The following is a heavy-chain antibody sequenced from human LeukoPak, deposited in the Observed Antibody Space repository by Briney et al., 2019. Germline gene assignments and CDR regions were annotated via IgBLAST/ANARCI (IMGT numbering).Heavy chain of an antibody. CDR2: INAGNGNT. V-gene: IGHV1-3*01. CDR1: GYTFTSYA. CDR3: AKREKGTTGRFFDY. J-gene: IGHJ4*02. D-gene: IGHD4-17*01. Sequence: ASVKVSCKASGYTFTSYAMHWVRQAPGQRLEWMGWINAGNGNTKYSQKFQGRVTITRDTSASTAYMELSSLRSEDTALYYCAKREKGTTGRFFDYWGQGTLVTVSS.